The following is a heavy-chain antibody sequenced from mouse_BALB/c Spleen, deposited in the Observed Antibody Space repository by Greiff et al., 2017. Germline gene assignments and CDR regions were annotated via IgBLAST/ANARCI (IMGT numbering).Heavy chain of an antibody. CDR2: MNPSSGYT. V-gene: IGHV1-4*01. J-gene: IGHJ1*01. Sequence: QVQLQQSGAELARPGASVKMSCKASGYTFTSYTMHWVKQRPGQGLEWIGYMNPSSGYTNYNQKFKDKATLTADKSSSTAYMQLSSLTSEDSAVYYCASAYQYDYDGRFDVWGAGTTVTVSS. CDR1: GYTFTSYT. D-gene: IGHD2-4*01. CDR3: ASAYQYDYDGRFDV.